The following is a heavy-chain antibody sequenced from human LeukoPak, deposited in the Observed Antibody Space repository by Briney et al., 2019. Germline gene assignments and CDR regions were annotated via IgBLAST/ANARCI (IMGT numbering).Heavy chain of an antibody. D-gene: IGHD6-13*01. J-gene: IGHJ4*02. V-gene: IGHV3-66*02. CDR2: TYSGGST. Sequence: PGGSLRLSCAASGFTVSSNYMSWVRQAPGKGLEWVSVTYSGGSTYYADSVKGRFTISRDNSKNTLYLQMNSLRAEDTAVYYCAREGYRRSFDYWGQGTLVTVSS. CDR1: GFTVSSNY. CDR3: AREGYRRSFDY.